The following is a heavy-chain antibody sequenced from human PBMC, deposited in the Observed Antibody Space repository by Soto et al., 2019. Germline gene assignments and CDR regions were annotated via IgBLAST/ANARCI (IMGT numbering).Heavy chain of an antibody. Sequence: SETLSLTWAVDGGSFSGYDCSWIRQPPGKGLEWIGEINHSGSTNYNPSLKSRVTISVDTSKNQCSLKLSSVTAADTAVYYCARVTGHDYCGMDVWGHRTTVTVSP. V-gene: IGHV4-34*01. CDR3: ARVTGHDYCGMDV. J-gene: IGHJ6*01. CDR1: GGSFSGYD. CDR2: INHSGST.